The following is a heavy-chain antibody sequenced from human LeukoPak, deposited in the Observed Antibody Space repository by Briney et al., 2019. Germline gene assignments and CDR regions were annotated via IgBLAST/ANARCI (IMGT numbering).Heavy chain of an antibody. CDR3: ARLGRKTTVVPPDFDC. D-gene: IGHD4-23*01. J-gene: IGHJ4*02. CDR2: IHYSGST. V-gene: IGHV4-59*01. Sequence: SETLSLTCTVSGGSIRSDYWSWVRQPPGKGLEWNGYIHYSGSTNYNASLKSRLTMSVDMSKNQFSLKLTSVTAADTAVYYCARLGRKTTVVPPDFDCWGQGTLVTVSS. CDR1: GGSIRSDY.